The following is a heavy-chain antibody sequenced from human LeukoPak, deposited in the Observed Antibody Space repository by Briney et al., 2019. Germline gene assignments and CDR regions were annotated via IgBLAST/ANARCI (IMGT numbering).Heavy chain of an antibody. V-gene: IGHV3-30-3*01. J-gene: IGHJ4*02. CDR1: GFTFSSYA. CDR2: ISYDGSNK. Sequence: GGSLRLSCAAPGFTFSSYAMHWVRQAPGKGLELVPVISYDGSNKYYADSVKGRFTISRDNSKNTLYLQMNSLRAEDTAVYYCASEQWLDSPGGVDYWGQGTLVTVSS. CDR3: ASEQWLDSPGGVDY. D-gene: IGHD6-19*01.